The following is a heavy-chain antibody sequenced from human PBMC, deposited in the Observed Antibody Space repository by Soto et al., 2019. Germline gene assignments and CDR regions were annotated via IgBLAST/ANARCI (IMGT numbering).Heavy chain of an antibody. Sequence: GGSLRLSCAASGFTVISNYMSWVRQAPWKGLEWVSVIYSGGSTYYADSVKGRFTISRDNSKNTLYLQMNSLRAEDTAVYYCARDVVDYYGSGVDDYYSGMDVWGQGTTVTVSS. D-gene: IGHD3-10*01. CDR3: ARDVVDYYGSGVDDYYSGMDV. CDR1: GFTVISNY. CDR2: IYSGGST. V-gene: IGHV3-66*01. J-gene: IGHJ6*01.